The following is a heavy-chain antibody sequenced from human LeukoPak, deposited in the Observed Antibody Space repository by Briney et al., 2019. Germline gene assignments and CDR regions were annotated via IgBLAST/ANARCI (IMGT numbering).Heavy chain of an antibody. J-gene: IGHJ4*02. Sequence: TGGSLRLSCAASGFTFSRYNMNWVRQAPGKGLEWVSSITSSSIYIYYADSMKGRFTISRDNAKNSLYLQVNSLRAEDTALYYCARNFGGGDSSGPYYWGQGTLVTVSS. V-gene: IGHV3-21*04. CDR3: ARNFGGGDSSGPYY. CDR1: GFTFSRYN. D-gene: IGHD3-22*01. CDR2: ITSSSIYI.